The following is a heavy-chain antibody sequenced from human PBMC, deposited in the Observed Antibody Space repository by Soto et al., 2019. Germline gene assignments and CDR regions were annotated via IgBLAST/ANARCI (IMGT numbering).Heavy chain of an antibody. CDR2: ISGSAGNT. CDR1: GFTFSSYA. Sequence: EVQLLESGGGLVQPGGSLRLSCTASGFTFSSYAMSWVRQAPGKGLEWVSAISGSAGNTYYVASVRGRFTISRDNSKNTLYLQMNSLRAEDTAVYFCAKESGRSDRGYDYADYWGQGTLVTVSS. J-gene: IGHJ4*02. CDR3: AKESGRSDRGYDYADY. V-gene: IGHV3-23*01. D-gene: IGHD5-12*01.